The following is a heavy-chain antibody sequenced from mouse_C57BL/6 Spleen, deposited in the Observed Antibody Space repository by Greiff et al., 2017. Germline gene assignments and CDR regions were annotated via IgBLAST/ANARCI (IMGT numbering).Heavy chain of an antibody. V-gene: IGHV1-62-2*01. CDR1: GYTFTEYT. CDR3: ARHEAGFITTVVASRYAMDY. Sequence: VQLQQSVAELVKPGASVKLSCKASGYTFTEYTIHWVKQRSGQGLEWIGWFYPGSGSIKYNEKFKDKATLTADKSSSTVYMELSRLTSEDSAVXFCARHEAGFITTVVASRYAMDYWGQGTSVTVSS. CDR2: FYPGSGSI. J-gene: IGHJ4*01. D-gene: IGHD1-1*01.